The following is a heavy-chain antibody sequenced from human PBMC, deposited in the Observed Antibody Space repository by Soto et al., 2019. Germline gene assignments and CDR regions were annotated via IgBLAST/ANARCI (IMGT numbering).Heavy chain of an antibody. J-gene: IGHJ3*02. CDR3: ARENSYYDSSGYSAFDI. CDR1: GFTVSINY. V-gene: IGHV3-53*01. D-gene: IGHD3-22*01. CDR2: IYSGGST. Sequence: PGGSLRLSCAASGFTVSINYMSWVRQAPGKGLEWVSVIYSGGSTYYADSVKGRFTISRDNSKNTLYLQMNSLRAEDTAVYYCARENSYYDSSGYSAFDIWGQGTMVTVSS.